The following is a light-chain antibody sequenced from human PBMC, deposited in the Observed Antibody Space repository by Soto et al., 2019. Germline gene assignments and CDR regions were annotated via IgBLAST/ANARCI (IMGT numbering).Light chain of an antibody. Sequence: IVMTKSPATLSVSPGERATLSCRASQSVSSNLAWYQQKPVQAPRLLIYGASTRATGIPARFSGSGSGTEFTLTISSLQSEDFAVYYCQQYNNWPQTFGQGTMVDIK. J-gene: IGKJ1*01. V-gene: IGKV3-15*01. CDR1: QSVSSN. CDR3: QQYNNWPQT. CDR2: GAS.